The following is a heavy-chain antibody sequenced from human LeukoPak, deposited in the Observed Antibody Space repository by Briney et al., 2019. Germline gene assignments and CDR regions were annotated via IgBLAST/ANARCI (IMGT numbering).Heavy chain of an antibody. D-gene: IGHD5-12*01. CDR2: IKQDGVDK. J-gene: IGHJ4*02. Sequence: GGSLRLSCTASGFSFSRSYMNWVRQAPGKGLEWVATIKQDGVDKYYVDSVKGRFTISRDTAKNSLFLQMNSLRAEDTAVYYCARDPSRYDLDYWGQGTLVTVSS. CDR3: ARDPSRYDLDY. CDR1: GFSFSRSY. V-gene: IGHV3-7*01.